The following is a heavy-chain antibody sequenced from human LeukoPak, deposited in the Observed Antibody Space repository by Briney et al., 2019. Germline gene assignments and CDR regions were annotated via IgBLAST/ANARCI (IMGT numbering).Heavy chain of an antibody. CDR1: GFTSSSYG. J-gene: IGHJ5*02. CDR2: IRYDGSNK. CDR3: AKDRTRQLGINWFDP. V-gene: IGHV3-30*02. D-gene: IGHD7-27*01. Sequence: GGSLRLSCAASGFTSSSYGMHWVRQAPGKGLEWVAFIRYDGSNKYYADSVKGRFTISRDNSKNTLYLQMNSLRAEDTAVYYCAKDRTRQLGINWFDPWGQGTLVTVSS.